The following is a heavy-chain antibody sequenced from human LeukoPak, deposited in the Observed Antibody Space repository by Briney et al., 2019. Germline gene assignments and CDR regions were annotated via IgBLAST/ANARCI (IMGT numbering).Heavy chain of an antibody. CDR1: GFTFSSYA. Sequence: GGSLRLSCAASGFTFSSYAMHWVRQAPGKGLEWVAVISYDGSNKYYADSVKGRFTISRDNSKNMLYLQMNSLRAEDTAVYYCARDENDYVWGSYRYSPFDYWGQGTLVTVSS. CDR2: ISYDGSNK. J-gene: IGHJ4*02. V-gene: IGHV3-30-3*01. CDR3: ARDENDYVWGSYRYSPFDY. D-gene: IGHD3-16*02.